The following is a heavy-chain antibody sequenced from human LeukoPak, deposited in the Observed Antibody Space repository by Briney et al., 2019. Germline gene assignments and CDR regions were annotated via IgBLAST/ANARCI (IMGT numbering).Heavy chain of an antibody. D-gene: IGHD3-22*01. Sequence: PGGSLRLSCAASGVTVSSSFMSWVRQAPGKGLEWVSVIYRGGETYYADSVKGRFTISRDNPKNTLYLQMTSLRVEDTAVYYCAREYDSGYYFDYWGQGTLVTVSS. V-gene: IGHV3-53*01. CDR2: IYRGGET. J-gene: IGHJ4*02. CDR1: GVTVSSSF. CDR3: AREYDSGYYFDY.